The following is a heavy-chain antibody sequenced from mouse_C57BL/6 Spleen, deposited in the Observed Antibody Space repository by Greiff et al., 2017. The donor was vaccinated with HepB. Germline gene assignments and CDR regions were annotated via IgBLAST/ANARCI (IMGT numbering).Heavy chain of an antibody. D-gene: IGHD2-5*01. CDR1: GFTFSSYA. Sequence: EVKVVESGGGLVKPGGSLKLSCAASGFTFSSYAMSWVRQTPGKRLEWVATISDGGSYTYYPDNVKGRFTISRDNAKNNLYLQMSHLKSEDTAMYYCARKGAYYSNYVDYWGQGTTLTVSS. J-gene: IGHJ2*01. CDR3: ARKGAYYSNYVDY. V-gene: IGHV5-4*03. CDR2: ISDGGSYT.